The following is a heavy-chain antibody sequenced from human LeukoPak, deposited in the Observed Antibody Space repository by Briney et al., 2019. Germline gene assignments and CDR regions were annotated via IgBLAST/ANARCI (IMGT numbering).Heavy chain of an antibody. V-gene: IGHV3-23*01. CDR1: GFTFSSYA. Sequence: PGGSLRLSCATSGFTFSSYAMSWVRQAPGKGLEWVSSISGRGANTHYADSVKGRFTISGDYSKNTLNLQMNSLRAEDTAVYYCARGDSGYRYGYGHWGQGTLVTVSS. D-gene: IGHD5-18*01. CDR3: ARGDSGYRYGYGH. J-gene: IGHJ4*02. CDR2: ISGRGANT.